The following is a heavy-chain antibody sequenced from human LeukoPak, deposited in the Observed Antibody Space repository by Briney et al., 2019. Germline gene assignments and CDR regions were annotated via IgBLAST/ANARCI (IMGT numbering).Heavy chain of an antibody. Sequence: SETLSLTCAVSGVSITSDTYYWSWIRQPPGKGLEWIGYILHSGSTYHNPSLKSRVTISVDTSKNQFFLKLSSVTAADTAVYFCARTRDFWSAYFDYWGQGILVTVSS. J-gene: IGHJ4*02. V-gene: IGHV4-30-2*01. CDR3: ARTRDFWSAYFDY. CDR1: GVSITSDTYY. CDR2: ILHSGST. D-gene: IGHD3-3*01.